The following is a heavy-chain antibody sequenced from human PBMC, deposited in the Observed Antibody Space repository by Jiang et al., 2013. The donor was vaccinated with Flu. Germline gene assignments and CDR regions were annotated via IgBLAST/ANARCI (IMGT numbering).Heavy chain of an antibody. J-gene: IGHJ4*02. Sequence: IYWDDDKRYSPSLKSRLTITKDTSKNQVVLTMTNMDPVDTGTYYCARISSLGSGYYYFDYWGQGTLVTVSS. CDR2: IYWDDDK. CDR3: ARISSLGSGYYYFDY. V-gene: IGHV2-5*02. D-gene: IGHD3-22*01.